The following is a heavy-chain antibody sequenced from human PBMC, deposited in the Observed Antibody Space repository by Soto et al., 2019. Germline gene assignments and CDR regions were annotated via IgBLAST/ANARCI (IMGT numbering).Heavy chain of an antibody. CDR3: AKDQYYYDSSGDY. V-gene: IGHV3-23*01. CDR1: GFTFSSYA. CDR2: ISGSGGST. D-gene: IGHD3-22*01. J-gene: IGHJ4*02. Sequence: GGSLRLSCAASGFTFSSYAMSWVRQAPGKGLEWVSAISGSGGSTYYADSVKGRFTISRDNSRNTLYLQMNSLRAEDTAVYYCAKDQYYYDSSGDYWGQGTLVTVSS.